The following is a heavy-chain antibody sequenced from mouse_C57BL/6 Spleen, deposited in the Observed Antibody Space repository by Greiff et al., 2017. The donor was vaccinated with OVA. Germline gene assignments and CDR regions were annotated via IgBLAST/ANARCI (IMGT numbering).Heavy chain of an antibody. CDR1: GFNIKDDY. CDR2: IDPENGDT. V-gene: IGHV14-4*01. D-gene: IGHD1-1*01. CDR3: TTEGVGAWFAY. J-gene: IGHJ3*01. Sequence: VQLQQSGAELVRPGASVKLSCTASGFNIKDDYMHWVKQRPEQGLEWIGWIDPENGDTEYASKFQGKATITADTSSNTAYLQLSSLTSEDTAVYYCTTEGVGAWFAYWGQGTLVTVSA.